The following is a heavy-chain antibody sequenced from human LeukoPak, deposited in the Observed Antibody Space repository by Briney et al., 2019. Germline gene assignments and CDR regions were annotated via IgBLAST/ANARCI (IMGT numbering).Heavy chain of an antibody. CDR1: GFTFGSYW. CDR3: AKDRAQQLVLDF. Sequence: PGGSLRLSCAASGFTFGSYWMHWVRQAPGKGLVRVSAIIGSGSSTYYADSVKGRFTISRDKPKNTLFLQMNSLRAEDTAVYYCAKDRAQQLVLDFWGQGTLVTVSS. D-gene: IGHD6-13*01. CDR2: IIGSGSST. J-gene: IGHJ4*02. V-gene: IGHV3-23*01.